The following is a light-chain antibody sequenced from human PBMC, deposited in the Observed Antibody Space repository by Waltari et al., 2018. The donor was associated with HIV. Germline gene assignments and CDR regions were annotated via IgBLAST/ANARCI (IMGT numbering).Light chain of an antibody. V-gene: IGLV2-11*01. J-gene: IGLJ2*01. CDR1: SSDVGGYNY. CDR2: DVS. Sequence: QSALTQPRSVSGSPGQSVTISCTGTSSDVGGYNYVSWYQQHPGKAPKLMIYDVSNLPSGVPERFAGSKSGNTASLTSSGLQAEDEADYYCCSYAGSYTYVVFGGGTKLTVL. CDR3: CSYAGSYTYVV.